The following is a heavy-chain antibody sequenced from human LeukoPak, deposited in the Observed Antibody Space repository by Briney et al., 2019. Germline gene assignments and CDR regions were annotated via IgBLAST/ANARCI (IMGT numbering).Heavy chain of an antibody. CDR3: ERVRRSSDYFHS. Sequence: GGSLRLSCVASGFTFSDYAMHWVRQAPGKGLEWVAVASYDGNNKYYADSVKGRFTISRDNSKNTVYLQMNSLRAEGTAVYYCERVRRSSDYFHSWGQGTRVTVSS. CDR1: GFTFSDYA. V-gene: IGHV3-30-3*01. J-gene: IGHJ4*02. D-gene: IGHD4-23*01. CDR2: ASYDGNNK.